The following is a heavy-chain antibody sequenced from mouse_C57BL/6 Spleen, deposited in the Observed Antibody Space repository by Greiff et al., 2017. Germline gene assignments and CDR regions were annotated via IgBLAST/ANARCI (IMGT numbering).Heavy chain of an antibody. J-gene: IGHJ4*01. CDR3: ERERSKDYYAMDY. D-gene: IGHD2-5*01. Sequence: QVQLQQSGAELAKPGASVKLSCKASGYTFTSYWMHWVKQRPGQGLEWIGYINPSSGYTKYNQKFKDKATLTVDKSSSTAYMQLSSLTSEDSAVXYCERERSKDYYAMDYWGQGTSVTVSA. V-gene: IGHV1-7*01. CDR2: INPSSGYT. CDR1: GYTFTSYW.